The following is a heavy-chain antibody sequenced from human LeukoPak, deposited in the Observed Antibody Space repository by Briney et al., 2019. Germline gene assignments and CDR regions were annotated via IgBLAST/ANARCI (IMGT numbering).Heavy chain of an antibody. V-gene: IGHV5-51*01. CDR2: IYPGDSDT. CDR1: GYIFTSYW. J-gene: IGHJ4*02. Sequence: GESLQISCQGSGYIFTSYWIGWVRQLPGKGLEWMGIIYPGDSDTRYSPSFQGQVTISADKSITIAYLQWSSLKASDTAMYYCARSGGYSHGWPFDYWGQGTLVTVSS. D-gene: IGHD5-18*01. CDR3: ARSGGYSHGWPFDY.